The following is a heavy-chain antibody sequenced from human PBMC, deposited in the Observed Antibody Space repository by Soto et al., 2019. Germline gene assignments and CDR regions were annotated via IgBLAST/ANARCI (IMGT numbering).Heavy chain of an antibody. CDR1: GFTFSSYA. J-gene: IGHJ4*02. CDR2: ISYDGSNK. Sequence: QVQLVESGGGVVQPGRSLRLSCAASGFTFSSYAMHWVRQAPGKGLEWVAVISYDGSNKYYADSVKGRFTISRDNSKNTLYLKMKSLRAEDTAVYYCAREGQYYYGTAGHFDYWGQGTLVTVSS. CDR3: AREGQYYYGTAGHFDY. D-gene: IGHD3-10*01. V-gene: IGHV3-30-3*01.